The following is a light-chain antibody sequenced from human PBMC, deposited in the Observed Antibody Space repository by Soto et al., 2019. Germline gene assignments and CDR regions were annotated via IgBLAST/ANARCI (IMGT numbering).Light chain of an antibody. CDR1: QSVSSTY. CDR3: QQYGSS. Sequence: EIVLTQSPGTLSLSPGERATLSCRASQSVSSTYLAWYQQKPGKAPRLLMYGASSRATGIPDRFSGSVSGTDFTLTISRLEPKDFAVYYCQQYGSSVGGGTKVEIK. CDR2: GAS. V-gene: IGKV3-20*01. J-gene: IGKJ4*01.